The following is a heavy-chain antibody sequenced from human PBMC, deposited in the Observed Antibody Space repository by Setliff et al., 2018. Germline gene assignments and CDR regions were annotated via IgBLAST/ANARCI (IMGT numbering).Heavy chain of an antibody. V-gene: IGHV1-46*01. Sequence: ASVKVSCKASGCSFSSYAISWVRQAPGQGLEWMGMINPSGGYTIYAQKFQGRVTMTRDTSTSTVYLELSSLSSEDTAVYYCARGLIVLPGPSGDMGYFDYWGQGTLVTVSS. CDR1: GCSFSSYA. CDR3: ARGLIVLPGPSGDMGYFDY. D-gene: IGHD2-8*01. J-gene: IGHJ4*02. CDR2: INPSGGYT.